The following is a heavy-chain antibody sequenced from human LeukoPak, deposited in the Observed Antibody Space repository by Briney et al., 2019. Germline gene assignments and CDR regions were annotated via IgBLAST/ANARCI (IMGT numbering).Heavy chain of an antibody. J-gene: IGHJ4*02. CDR3: ARGPSTGDFDY. V-gene: IGHV1-2*02. D-gene: IGHD1-1*01. CDR2: INPNSGDT. Sequence: ASVKVSCKASGYSFIGYYLHWMRQALGQRFEWMGWINPNSGDTSYAQKFQGRVTMTRDTSISTVYMDLSSLRSDDTAVYYCARGPSTGDFDYWGQGTPVTVSS. CDR1: GYSFIGYY.